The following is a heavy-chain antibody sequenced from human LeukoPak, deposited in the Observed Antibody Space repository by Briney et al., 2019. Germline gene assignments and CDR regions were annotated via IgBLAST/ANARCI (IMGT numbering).Heavy chain of an antibody. D-gene: IGHD2-2*02. CDR2: ISSSSSYI. CDR3: ASDIVVVPAAIGSASDI. V-gene: IGHV3-21*01. J-gene: IGHJ3*02. CDR1: GFTFSSYS. Sequence: GGSLRLSCAASGFTFSSYSMNWVRQAPGKGLEWVSSISSSSSYIYYADSVKGRFTISRDNAKNSLYLQMNSLRAEDTAVYYCASDIVVVPAAIGSASDIWGQGTMVTVSS.